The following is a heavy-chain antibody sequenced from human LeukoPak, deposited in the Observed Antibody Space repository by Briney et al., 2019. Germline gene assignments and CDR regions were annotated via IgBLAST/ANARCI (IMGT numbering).Heavy chain of an antibody. D-gene: IGHD6-13*01. CDR1: GGSISSYY. CDR2: IYYSGST. CDR3: ARVGAAAGNNYFDY. V-gene: IGHV4-59*12. Sequence: SETLSLTCTVSGGSISSYYWSWIRQSPGKGLEWIGYIYYSGSTNYNPSLKSRVTISVDTSKNQFSLKLSSVTAADTAVYYCARVGAAAGNNYFDYWGQGTLVTVSS. J-gene: IGHJ4*02.